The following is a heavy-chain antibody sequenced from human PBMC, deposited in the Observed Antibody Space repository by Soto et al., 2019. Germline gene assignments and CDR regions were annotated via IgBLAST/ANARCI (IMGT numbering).Heavy chain of an antibody. CDR3: ARVGGIAAAGTSIGGYFDY. CDR1: GFTFSSYA. Sequence: AGGSLRLSCAASGFTFSSYAMHWVRQAPGKGLEWVAVISYDGSNKYYADSVKGRFTISRDNSKNTLYLQMNSLRAEDTAVYYCARVGGIAAAGTSIGGYFDYWGQGTLVTVSS. V-gene: IGHV3-30-3*01. CDR2: ISYDGSNK. D-gene: IGHD6-13*01. J-gene: IGHJ4*02.